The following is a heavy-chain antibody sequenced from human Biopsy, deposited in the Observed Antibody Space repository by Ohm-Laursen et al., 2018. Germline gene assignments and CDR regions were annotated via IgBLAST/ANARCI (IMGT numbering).Heavy chain of an antibody. CDR1: GGSIGGGEYY. D-gene: IGHD3-22*01. CDR3: ARGVPHYDGSGFPLAGYWYFDL. J-gene: IGHJ2*01. V-gene: IGHV4-31*01. Sequence: TLSPTCPVSGGSIGGGEYYWNWIRQHPGKGLEWIGLISYSGTTFYNPSLESLLTISIDTSKNHFSLNLRSVTAADTAVYYCARGVPHYDGSGFPLAGYWYFDLWGRGTLVTVSS. CDR2: ISYSGTT.